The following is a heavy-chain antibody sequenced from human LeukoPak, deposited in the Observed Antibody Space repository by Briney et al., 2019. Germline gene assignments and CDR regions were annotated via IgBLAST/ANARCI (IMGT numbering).Heavy chain of an antibody. V-gene: IGHV3-74*01. Sequence: GGSLRLSCAASGFTFSSYWMHWVRQAPGKGLVWVSRINSDGSTTNYADPVKGRFTISRDNAKNTLYLQMNSLRAEDTAVYYCSSQIWLGELFAHYWGQGTLVTVSS. CDR3: SSQIWLGELFAHY. CDR2: INSDGSTT. J-gene: IGHJ4*02. CDR1: GFTFSSYW. D-gene: IGHD3-10*01.